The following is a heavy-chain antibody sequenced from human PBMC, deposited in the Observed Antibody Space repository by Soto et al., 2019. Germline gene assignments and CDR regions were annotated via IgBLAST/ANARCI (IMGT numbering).Heavy chain of an antibody. CDR3: ARDRAGTTTGWFDP. V-gene: IGHV1-18*04. D-gene: IGHD1-7*01. Sequence: ASVKVSCKASGYTFTSYGISWVRQAPGQGLEWVGWISAYNGNTNYAQKLQGRVTMTTDTSTSTAYMELRSLRSDDTAVYYCARDRAGTTTGWFDPWGQGTLVTVSS. J-gene: IGHJ5*02. CDR1: GYTFTSYG. CDR2: ISAYNGNT.